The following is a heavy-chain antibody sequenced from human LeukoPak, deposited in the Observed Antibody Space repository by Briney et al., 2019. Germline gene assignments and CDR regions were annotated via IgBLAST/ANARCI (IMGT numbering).Heavy chain of an antibody. CDR2: IYYSGNA. J-gene: IGHJ4*02. CDR3: ARSIYSTGWYDY. Sequence: PSETLSLTCTVSGGSISSSTYYWGWIRQPPGKGLEWIGNIYYSGNAYYNPSLKSRVTISVDTSKNQFSLKLSSVTAADTGVYYCARSIYSTGWYDYWGQGTLVTVSS. D-gene: IGHD6-19*01. CDR1: GGSISSSTYY. V-gene: IGHV4-39*07.